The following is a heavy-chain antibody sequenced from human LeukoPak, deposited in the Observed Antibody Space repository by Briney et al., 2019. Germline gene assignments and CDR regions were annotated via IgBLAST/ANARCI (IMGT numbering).Heavy chain of an antibody. D-gene: IGHD1-26*01. J-gene: IGHJ4*02. Sequence: GGSLRLSCAASGFTFSSIAMSWVRQAPDKGLEWVSTISGSGGGTYYADSVKGRFTISRDDPKNTLYLQMNSLRADDTAVYYCAKDLGRYRNNFFDYWGQGNLVTVSS. CDR3: AKDLGRYRNNFFDY. CDR2: ISGSGGGT. CDR1: GFTFSSIA. V-gene: IGHV3-23*01.